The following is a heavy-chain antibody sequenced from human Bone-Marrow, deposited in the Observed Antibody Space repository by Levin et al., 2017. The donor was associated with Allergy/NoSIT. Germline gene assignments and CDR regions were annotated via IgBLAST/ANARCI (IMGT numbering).Heavy chain of an antibody. Sequence: SCTVSGGSISSGGYYWTWIRQRPGKGLEWIGYMYYTGSTYYTPSLKSRVTMSVDTSKNQFSLKLSSVTAADTAVYYCGRSYYDFWSGYPPPLGYTDVWGKGTTVTVSS. CDR1: GGSISSGGYY. CDR3: GRSYYDFWSGYPPPLGYTDV. V-gene: IGHV4-31*03. J-gene: IGHJ6*03. CDR2: MYYTGST. D-gene: IGHD3-3*01.